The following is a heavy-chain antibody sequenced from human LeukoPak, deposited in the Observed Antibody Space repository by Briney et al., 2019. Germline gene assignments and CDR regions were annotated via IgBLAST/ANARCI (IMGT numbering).Heavy chain of an antibody. CDR1: GYTFTSYY. CDR2: INPSGGST. J-gene: IGHJ6*02. Sequence: GASVKVSCKASGYTFTSYYMHWVRQAPGQGLEWMGIINPSGGSTSYAQKFQGRATMTRDTSTSTVYMELSSLRSEDTAVYYCARDLLAQQLVPYGMDVWGQGTTVTVSS. D-gene: IGHD6-13*01. CDR3: ARDLLAQQLVPYGMDV. V-gene: IGHV1-46*01.